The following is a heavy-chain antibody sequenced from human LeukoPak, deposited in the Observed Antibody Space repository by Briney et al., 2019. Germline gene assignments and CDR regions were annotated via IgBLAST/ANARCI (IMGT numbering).Heavy chain of an antibody. Sequence: SETLSLTCTVSGGSISSSSYYWGWIRQPPGKGLEWIGSIYYSGSTYYNPSLKSRVTISVDTSKNQFSLKLSSVTAADTAVYYCARRSSGYSYGYPAFDIWGQGTMVTVSS. CDR2: IYYSGST. CDR1: GGSISSSSYY. J-gene: IGHJ3*02. D-gene: IGHD5-18*01. V-gene: IGHV4-39*07. CDR3: ARRSSGYSYGYPAFDI.